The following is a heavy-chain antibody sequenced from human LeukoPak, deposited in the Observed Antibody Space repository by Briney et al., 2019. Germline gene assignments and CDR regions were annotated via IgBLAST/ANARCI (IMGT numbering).Heavy chain of an antibody. J-gene: IGHJ4*02. CDR1: GFTVSGNY. D-gene: IGHD4-17*01. CDR3: AKGYGDYVVDY. Sequence: HSGGSLRLSCAASGFTVSGNYMSWVRHAPGKGLVWVSRINSDGSTTSYADSVKGRFTISRDNAKNTLYLQMNSLRAEDTAVYYCAKGYGDYVVDYWGQGTLVTVSS. V-gene: IGHV3-74*01. CDR2: INSDGSTT.